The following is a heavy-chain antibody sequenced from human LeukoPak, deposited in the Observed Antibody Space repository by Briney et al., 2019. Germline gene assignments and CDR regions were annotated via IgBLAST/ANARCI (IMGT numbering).Heavy chain of an antibody. V-gene: IGHV1-46*01. CDR2: INPSGGST. CDR1: GYTFTSYY. Sequence: ASVKVSCKASGYTFTSYYMHWVRQAPGQGLEWMGIINPSGGSTSYAQKFQGRVTMTRDMSTSTVYMELSSLRSEDTAVYYCARACTMVRGVIGGFDYWGQGTLVTVSS. J-gene: IGHJ4*02. D-gene: IGHD3-10*01. CDR3: ARACTMVRGVIGGFDY.